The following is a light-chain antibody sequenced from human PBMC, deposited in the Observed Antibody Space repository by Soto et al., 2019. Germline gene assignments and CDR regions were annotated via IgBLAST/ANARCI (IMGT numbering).Light chain of an antibody. Sequence: DMQMTQFPSSLSASVGARVTITCRASKGIRTDLAWYQQNPGKAPQRLIYAASSLQSGVPSRVSGSGSGTYYSLTTSTLQPEDLATVYCLQHSTYPLTFGQGTKVDIK. V-gene: IGKV1-17*01. CDR1: KGIRTD. J-gene: IGKJ1*01. CDR2: AAS. CDR3: LQHSTYPLT.